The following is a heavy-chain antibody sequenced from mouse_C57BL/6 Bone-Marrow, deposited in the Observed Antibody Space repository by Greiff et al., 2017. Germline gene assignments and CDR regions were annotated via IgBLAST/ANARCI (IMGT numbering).Heavy chain of an antibody. Sequence: DVKLQESGPGLVKPSQSLSLTCSVTGYSITSGYYWNWIRQFPGNKLEWMGYISYDGSNNYNPSLKNRISITRDTSKNQFFLKLNSVTTEDTATYYCARGGYYTHYYAMDYWGQGTSVTVSS. CDR3: ARGGYYTHYYAMDY. D-gene: IGHD2-3*01. V-gene: IGHV3-6*01. CDR1: GYSITSGYY. CDR2: ISYDGSN. J-gene: IGHJ4*01.